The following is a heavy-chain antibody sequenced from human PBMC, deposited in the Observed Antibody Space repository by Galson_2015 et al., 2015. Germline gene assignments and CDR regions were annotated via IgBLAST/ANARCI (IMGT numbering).Heavy chain of an antibody. CDR3: ARASQDCSRANCPYTY. Sequence: SVKVSCKASGYTFSGYYMHWVRQAPGQGLQWMGGITPIFGTVTYTQRFQGRVTITADKSTATVYMEVRGLRSEDTAIFYCARASQDCSRANCPYTYWGQGTLVTVSS. V-gene: IGHV1-69*06. D-gene: IGHD2-2*01. J-gene: IGHJ4*02. CDR2: ITPIFGTV. CDR1: GYTFSGYY.